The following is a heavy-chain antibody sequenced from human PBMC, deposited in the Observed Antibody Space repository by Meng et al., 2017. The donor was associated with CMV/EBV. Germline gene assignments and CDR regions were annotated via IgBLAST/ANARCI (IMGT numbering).Heavy chain of an antibody. J-gene: IGHJ4*02. D-gene: IGHD1-26*01. V-gene: IGHV1-69*12. Sequence: QVQLVQSAAELKKPVSSPKVSCKTAGGTFSTFAISWARQAPGEGLEWMGWIIPVFETANYAERFQDRVTITADDSTTTAYMELSSLRADDTALYFCARGGDSWYSDYWGQGTLVTVSS. CDR1: GGTFSTFA. CDR3: ARGGDSWYSDY. CDR2: IIPVFETA.